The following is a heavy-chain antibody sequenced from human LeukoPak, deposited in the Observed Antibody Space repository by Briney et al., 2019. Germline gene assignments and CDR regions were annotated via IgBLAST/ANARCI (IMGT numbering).Heavy chain of an antibody. D-gene: IGHD2-8*01. Sequence: PSETLSLTCTVSGGSISSYYWSWIRQPPGKGLEWIGYIYYSGSTNYNPSLKSRVTISVDTSKNQFSLKLSSVTAADTAVYYCARHAEFWVYATLDWYFNLWGRGTLVTVSS. J-gene: IGHJ2*01. CDR1: GGSISSYY. V-gene: IGHV4-59*08. CDR3: ARHAEFWVYATLDWYFNL. CDR2: IYYSGST.